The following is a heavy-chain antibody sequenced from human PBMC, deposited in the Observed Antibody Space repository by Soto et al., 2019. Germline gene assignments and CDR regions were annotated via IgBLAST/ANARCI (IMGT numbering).Heavy chain of an antibody. D-gene: IGHD4-17*01. J-gene: IGHJ6*02. V-gene: IGHV3-33*01. Sequence: GGSLRLSCAASGFTFSSYGVHWVRQAPGKGLEWVAVIWYDGSNKYYADSVKGRFTFSRDISKTTLFLQMNSLRSEDTAVYYCARDSTPYYYGMDVWGQGTTVTVSS. CDR2: IWYDGSNK. CDR3: ARDSTPYYYGMDV. CDR1: GFTFSSYG.